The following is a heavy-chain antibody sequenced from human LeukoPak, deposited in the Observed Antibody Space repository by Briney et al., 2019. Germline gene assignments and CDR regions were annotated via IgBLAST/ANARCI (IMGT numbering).Heavy chain of an antibody. D-gene: IGHD3-16*02. Sequence: GGSLRLSCAASGFTFSKYAMTWVRQAPGKGLEWVSGISWNSGSIGYADSVKGRFTISRDNAKNSLYLQMNSLRAEDTALYYCAKDRSRLGELSHALDYWGQGTLVTVSS. V-gene: IGHV3-9*01. J-gene: IGHJ4*02. CDR1: GFTFSKYA. CDR2: ISWNSGSI. CDR3: AKDRSRLGELSHALDY.